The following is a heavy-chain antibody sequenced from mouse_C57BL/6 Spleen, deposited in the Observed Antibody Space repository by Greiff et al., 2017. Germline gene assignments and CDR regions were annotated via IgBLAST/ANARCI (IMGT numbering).Heavy chain of an antibody. CDR2: ISSGGGCT. CDR1: GFTFSGYG. D-gene: IGHD3-3*01. Sequence: EVQLVESGGDLVKPGGSLKLSCAASGFTFSGYGMSWVRQTPDKRLEWVATISSGGGCTYYPDSVKGRFTFSRDNAKNTLYLQMSRLKSEDTAMYYCARQGKGRVAYWGQGTPVTVSA. V-gene: IGHV5-6*01. CDR3: ARQGKGRVAY. J-gene: IGHJ3*01.